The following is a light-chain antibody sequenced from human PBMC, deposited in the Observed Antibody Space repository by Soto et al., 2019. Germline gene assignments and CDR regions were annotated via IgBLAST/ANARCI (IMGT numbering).Light chain of an antibody. V-gene: IGKV3-20*01. J-gene: IGKJ3*01. CDR1: QSVSSSY. Sequence: EIVSTQSPGTLSLSPGERATLSCRASQSVSSSYLAWYQQKPGQAPRLLIYGASSRATGIPDRFSGSGSGTDFTLTISRLEPEDFSVYYCQQYGSSPGTFGPGTKV. CDR2: GAS. CDR3: QQYGSSPGT.